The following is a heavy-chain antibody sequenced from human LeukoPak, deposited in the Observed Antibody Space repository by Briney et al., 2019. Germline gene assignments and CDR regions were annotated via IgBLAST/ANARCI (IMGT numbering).Heavy chain of an antibody. J-gene: IGHJ4*02. Sequence: SETLSLTCTVSGGSISSYYWSWLRQPAGKGLEWIGRIYTSGSTNYNPSLKSRITMSVDTSKNHFSLKLSSVTAADTAVYYCATTGPKTGPYYFDYWGQGTLVTVSP. CDR3: ATTGPKTGPYYFDY. CDR1: GGSISSYY. V-gene: IGHV4-4*07. D-gene: IGHD1-14*01. CDR2: IYTSGST.